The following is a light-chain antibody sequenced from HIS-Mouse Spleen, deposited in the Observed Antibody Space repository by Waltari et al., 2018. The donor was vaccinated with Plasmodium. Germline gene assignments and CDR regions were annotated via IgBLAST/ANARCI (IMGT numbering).Light chain of an antibody. V-gene: IGLV3-1*01. CDR1: KLGDKY. CDR3: QAWDSSTVV. CDR2: QDS. J-gene: IGLJ2*01. Sequence: SYELTQPPSVSVSPGQTASITCSGDKLGDKYACWYQQKPGQSPVLGIYQDSQRPSGIPERFSGSNSGNTATLTISGTQAMDEADYYCQAWDSSTVVFGGGTKLTVL.